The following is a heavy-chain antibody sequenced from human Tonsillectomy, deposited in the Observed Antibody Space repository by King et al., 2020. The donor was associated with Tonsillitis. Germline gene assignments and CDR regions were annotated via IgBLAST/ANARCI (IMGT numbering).Heavy chain of an antibody. V-gene: IGHV3-30*18. CDR1: GFTFSTYG. CDR3: AKEYYDFWSGYSPAVQLFDS. Sequence: VQLVESGGGVVQPGRSLRLSCAASGFTFSTYGMHWVRQAPGKGLEWVALISYDGSNKFYADSVKGRFTISRDNSKNTLYLQMNSLRAEDTAVYYCAKEYYDFWSGYSPAVQLFDSWGQGTLVTVSS. CDR2: ISYDGSNK. D-gene: IGHD3-3*01. J-gene: IGHJ4*02.